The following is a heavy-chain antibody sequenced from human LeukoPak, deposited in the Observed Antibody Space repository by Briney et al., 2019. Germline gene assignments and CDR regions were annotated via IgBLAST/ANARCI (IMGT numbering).Heavy chain of an antibody. D-gene: IGHD5-12*01. J-gene: IGHJ4*02. Sequence: GASVKVSCKVSGYTLTELSMHWVRQAPGKGLEWMGGFDPEDGETIYAQKFQGRVTMTEDTSTDTAYMELSSPRSEDTAVYYCATDREVDIVATIWKGPAQWGQGTLVTVSS. CDR3: ATDREVDIVATIWKGPAQ. CDR2: FDPEDGET. V-gene: IGHV1-24*01. CDR1: GYTLTELS.